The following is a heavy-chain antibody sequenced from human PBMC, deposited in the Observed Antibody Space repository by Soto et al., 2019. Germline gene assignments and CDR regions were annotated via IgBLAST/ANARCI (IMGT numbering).Heavy chain of an antibody. V-gene: IGHV4-59*01. CDR3: ARDNGYSYGYTLDH. J-gene: IGHJ4*02. CDR2: IYYSGGT. CDR1: GGSISSYY. D-gene: IGHD5-18*01. Sequence: TSETLSLTCTVSGGSISSYYWSWIRQPPGKGLEWIGYIYYSGGTNYNPSLKSRVTISVDTSKNQFSLKLSSVTAADTAVYYCARDNGYSYGYTLDHWGQGTLVTVSS.